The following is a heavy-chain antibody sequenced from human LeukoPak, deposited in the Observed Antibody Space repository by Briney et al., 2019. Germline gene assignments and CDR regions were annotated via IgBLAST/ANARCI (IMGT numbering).Heavy chain of an antibody. CDR2: IKSDGTTT. Sequence: GGSLRLSCAASGFTFSNYGMQWVRQVSGKGLVWVSRIKSDGTTTGHADFVKGRFTISRDNAKNTLYLQMNSLRAEDTAVYYCAREWGMDAWGQGTTVTVSS. V-gene: IGHV3-74*01. CDR3: AREWGMDA. CDR1: GFTFSNYG. J-gene: IGHJ6*02.